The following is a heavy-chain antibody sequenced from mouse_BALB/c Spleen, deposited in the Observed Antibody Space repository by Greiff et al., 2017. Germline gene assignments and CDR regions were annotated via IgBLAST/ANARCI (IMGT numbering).Heavy chain of an antibody. V-gene: IGHV3-8*02. CDR2: ISYSGST. CDR3: ARGGTIYYYGSSWYFDV. D-gene: IGHD1-1*01. CDR1: GDSITSGY. Sequence: EVKLQESGPGLVKPSQSLSLTCTVTGDSITSGYWNWIRKFPGNKLEYMGYISYSGSTYYNPSLKSRISITRDTSKNQYYLQLNSVTTEDTATYYCARGGTIYYYGSSWYFDVWGAGTTVTVSS. J-gene: IGHJ1*01.